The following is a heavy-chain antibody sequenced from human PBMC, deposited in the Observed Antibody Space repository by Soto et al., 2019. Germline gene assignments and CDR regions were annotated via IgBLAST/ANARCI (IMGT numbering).Heavy chain of an antibody. V-gene: IGHV1-18*01. J-gene: IGHJ4*02. CDR1: GYTFTSYG. CDR2: ISAYNGNT. D-gene: IGHD3-10*01. CDR3: AKVASQFGELPTL. Sequence: ASVKVSCKASGYTFTSYGISWVRQAPGQGLEWMGWISAYNGNTNYAQNLQGRVTMTTDTSTSTAYMELRRLRSDDTAVYYCAKVASQFGELPTLWGQGTPVTVSS.